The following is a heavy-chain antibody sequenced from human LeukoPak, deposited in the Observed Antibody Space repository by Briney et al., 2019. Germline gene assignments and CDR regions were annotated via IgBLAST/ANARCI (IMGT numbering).Heavy chain of an antibody. Sequence: PGGSLRLSCAASGFTFSSYAMSWVRQAPGKGLEWVSAISGSGGSTYYADSVKGRFTISRDNSKNTLYLQMNSLRAENTAVYYCAKDLPLLESYRDCSSTSCYMGSWGQGTLVTVSS. CDR1: GFTFSSYA. CDR3: AKDLPLLESYRDCSSTSCYMGS. D-gene: IGHD2-2*02. J-gene: IGHJ5*02. CDR2: ISGSGGST. V-gene: IGHV3-23*01.